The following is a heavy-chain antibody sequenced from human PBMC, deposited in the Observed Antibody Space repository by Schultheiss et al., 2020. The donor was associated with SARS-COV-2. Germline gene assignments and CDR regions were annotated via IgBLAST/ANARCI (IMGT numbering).Heavy chain of an antibody. D-gene: IGHD2-2*01. CDR2: ISSSSDYI. J-gene: IGHJ6*02. V-gene: IGHV3-21*01. CDR1: GFTFSSCS. Sequence: GESLKISCAASGFTFSSCSMNWVRQAPGKGLEWVSSISSSSDYIYYADSVKGRFTISRDNAKNSLYLQMNSLRAEDTAVYYCARDRSPVVVPGARDDVWGRGTTVTVSS. CDR3: ARDRSPVVVPGARDDV.